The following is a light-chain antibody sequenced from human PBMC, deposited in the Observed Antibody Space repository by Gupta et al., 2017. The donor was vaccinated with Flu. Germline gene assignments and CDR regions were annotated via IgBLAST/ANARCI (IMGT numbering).Light chain of an antibody. CDR1: QSLLHNNGNNY. J-gene: IGKJ1*01. CDR2: LGS. CDR3: MQALQTPRT. V-gene: IGKV2-28*01. Sequence: DIVMTPSPFSLPVTTGEPASISCRSSQSLLHNNGNNYLDWYLQTPGQSPQLLIYLGSNRASGVPDRFSGSGAGTDFTLKISRVEAEDVGVYYCMQALQTPRTFGQGTKVEIK.